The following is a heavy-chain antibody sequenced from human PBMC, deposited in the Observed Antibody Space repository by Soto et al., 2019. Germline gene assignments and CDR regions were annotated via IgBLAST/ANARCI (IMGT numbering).Heavy chain of an antibody. Sequence: QVTLKESGPVLVKPTETLTLTCTVSGFSLSNARMGVSWIRQPPGKALEWLAHIFSNDEKSYSTSLKSRLTTSNDTSKSHVALTMTNMDPVDTATYYCARMGIMITFGGVIVPDAFDIWGQGTMVTVSS. CDR1: GFSLSNARMG. CDR2: IFSNDEK. V-gene: IGHV2-26*01. D-gene: IGHD3-16*02. J-gene: IGHJ3*02. CDR3: ARMGIMITFGGVIVPDAFDI.